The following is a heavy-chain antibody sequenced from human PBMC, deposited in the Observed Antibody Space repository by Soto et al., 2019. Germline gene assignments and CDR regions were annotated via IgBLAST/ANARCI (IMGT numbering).Heavy chain of an antibody. D-gene: IGHD3-22*01. CDR2: ISSSSSYI. CDR1: GFTFSSYS. V-gene: IGHV3-21*01. Sequence: GGSLRLSCAASGFTFSSYSMNWVRQAPGKGLEWVSSISSSSSYIYYADSVKGRFTISRDNAKNSLYLQMNSLRAEDTAVYYCARDYYYDSSGYYAGFDYWGQGTLVTVSS. J-gene: IGHJ4*02. CDR3: ARDYYYDSSGYYAGFDY.